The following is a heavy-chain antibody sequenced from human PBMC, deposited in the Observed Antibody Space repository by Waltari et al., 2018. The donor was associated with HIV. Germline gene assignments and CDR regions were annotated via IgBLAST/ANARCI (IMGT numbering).Heavy chain of an antibody. CDR3: ARRTAVHSGNFDY. Sequence: VQLVESGGGLVQPGGSLRPSCAASGFTFANYAMIWVRQAPGRGLEWVSAITGSGAATDYADSVRGRFTISRDNSKNTVYLEMNSLEAEDTAVYYCARRTAVHSGNFDYWGQGTLVTVSS. J-gene: IGHJ4*02. CDR1: GFTFANYA. V-gene: IGHV3-23*04. D-gene: IGHD4-17*01. CDR2: ITGSGAAT.